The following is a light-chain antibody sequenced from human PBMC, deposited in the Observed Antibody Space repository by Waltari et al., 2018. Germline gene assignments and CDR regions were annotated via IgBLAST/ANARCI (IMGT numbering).Light chain of an antibody. J-gene: IGKJ2*01. CDR2: LGS. V-gene: IGKV2-28*01. CDR3: MQSLQTPDT. Sequence: DMVMTQSPLSLPVTPGEPASISCRSSQSLLHSNGYNYLDWFLQKPGQSPQLLIYLGSNRASGVPDSFSGSGSGTDFTLTISRVEAEYIGVYYCMQSLQTPDTFGQGTKLDIK. CDR1: QSLLHSNGYNY.